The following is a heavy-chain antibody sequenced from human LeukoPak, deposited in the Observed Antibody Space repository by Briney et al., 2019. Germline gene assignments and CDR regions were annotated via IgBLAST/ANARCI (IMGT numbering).Heavy chain of an antibody. V-gene: IGHV3-43*02. Sequence: GGSLRLSCAASGXTFDEHAMHWVRQAPGKGQEWVSLISGDGGSTYYVVSVKGRFTISRDNSKNSLYLHMNSLTTEDTALYYCAKDYVRDGYNYGVFQNWGRGTLVTVSS. J-gene: IGHJ4*02. CDR1: GXTFDEHA. D-gene: IGHD5-24*01. CDR2: ISGDGGST. CDR3: AKDYVRDGYNYGVFQN.